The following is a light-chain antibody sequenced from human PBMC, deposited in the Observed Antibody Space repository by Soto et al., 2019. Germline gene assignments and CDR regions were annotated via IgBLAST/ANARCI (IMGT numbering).Light chain of an antibody. Sequence: QSVLTQPSSVSGSPGQSITISCPGTSSDIGCYNYVSWYQQHPGKAPKLMIYDVSNRPSGVSNRFSGSKSGNTASLTISGLQAEDEVDYYCSSYTSSSTLGVFGTGTEVTVL. CDR1: SSDIGCYNY. CDR2: DVS. CDR3: SSYTSSSTLGV. V-gene: IGLV2-14*01. J-gene: IGLJ1*01.